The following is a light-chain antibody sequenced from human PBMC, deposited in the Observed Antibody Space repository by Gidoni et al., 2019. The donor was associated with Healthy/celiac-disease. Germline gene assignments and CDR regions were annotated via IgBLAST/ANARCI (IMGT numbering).Light chain of an antibody. J-gene: IGKJ2*02. V-gene: IGKV1-39*01. CDR3: QQSYSTLWT. CDR1: QSISSY. Sequence: DIQMTQSPSSLSASVGDRVTITCRARQSISSYLNWYQQKPGKAPKLLIYAASSLQSEVPSRFSGSGSGTDCTLTISSLQPEDFATYYCQQSYSTLWTFGQGTKLEIK. CDR2: AAS.